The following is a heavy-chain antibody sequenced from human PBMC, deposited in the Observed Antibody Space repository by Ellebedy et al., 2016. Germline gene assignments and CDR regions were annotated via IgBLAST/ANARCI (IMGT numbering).Heavy chain of an antibody. V-gene: IGHV3-30*19. D-gene: IGHD6-13*01. CDR1: GFTFSSYG. CDR3: ARHQLAAAGTCRAFDI. CDR2: IWYDGSNK. Sequence: GGSLRLSYAASGFTFSSYGMHWVRQAPGKGLEWVAVIWYDGSNKYYADSVKGRFTISRDNSKNTLYLQMNSLRAEDTAVYYCARHQLAAAGTCRAFDIWGQGTMVTVSS. J-gene: IGHJ3*02.